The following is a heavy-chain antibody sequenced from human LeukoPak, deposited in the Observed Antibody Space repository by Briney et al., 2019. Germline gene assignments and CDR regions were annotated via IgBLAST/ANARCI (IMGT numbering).Heavy chain of an antibody. D-gene: IGHD1-26*01. J-gene: IGHJ4*02. CDR2: INPNSGDT. Sequence: ASVKVSYKASGYTFTGYYMHWVRQAPGQGLEWMGWINPNSGDTNYAQKFQGRVTMTRDTSISTAYMELSRLRSDDTAVYYCARGPQLGIVGATGYWGQGTLVTVSS. V-gene: IGHV1-2*02. CDR1: GYTFTGYY. CDR3: ARGPQLGIVGATGY.